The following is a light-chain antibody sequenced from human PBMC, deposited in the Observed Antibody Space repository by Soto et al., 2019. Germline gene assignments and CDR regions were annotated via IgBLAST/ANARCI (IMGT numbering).Light chain of an antibody. Sequence: DIQMTQSPSSLSASVGDRVTITCRAGQYIVRYLNWYQQKQGKAPKLXIYAASSLHSGVPSRFSGSGSGTDFTLTISSLQPEDFATYSCQQTYRTPLTFGGGTKVDIK. CDR3: QQTYRTPLT. CDR2: AAS. J-gene: IGKJ4*01. CDR1: QYIVRY. V-gene: IGKV1-39*01.